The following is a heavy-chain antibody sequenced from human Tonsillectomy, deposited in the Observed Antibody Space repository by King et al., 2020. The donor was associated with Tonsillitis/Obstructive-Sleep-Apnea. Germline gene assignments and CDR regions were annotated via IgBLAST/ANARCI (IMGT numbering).Heavy chain of an antibody. Sequence: LQLQESGPGLVKPSETLSLTCTVSGGSISSSSYYWGWIRQPPGGLEWIGSIYYSGSTYYNPSLKSRVTISVDTSKNQFSLKLSSVTAADTAGYYCARHVDYRIDYYYYMDVWGKGTTVTVSS. CDR2: IYYSGST. J-gene: IGHJ6*03. CDR1: GGSISSSSYY. D-gene: IGHD4-11*01. CDR3: ARHVDYRIDYYYYMDV. V-gene: IGHV4-39*01.